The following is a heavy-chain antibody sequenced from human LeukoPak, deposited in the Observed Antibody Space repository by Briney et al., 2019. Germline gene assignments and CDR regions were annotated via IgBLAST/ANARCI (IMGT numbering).Heavy chain of an antibody. J-gene: IGHJ4*02. V-gene: IGHV3-21*01. Sequence: GGSLRLSCAASGFTFSSYSVNWVRQAPGKGLEWVSSISSSSSYIYYADSAKGRFTISRDNAKNSLYLQMNSLRAEDTAVYYCARGGGDFDYWGQGTLVTVSS. CDR2: ISSSSSYI. CDR1: GFTFSSYS. CDR3: ARGGGDFDY. D-gene: IGHD3-16*01.